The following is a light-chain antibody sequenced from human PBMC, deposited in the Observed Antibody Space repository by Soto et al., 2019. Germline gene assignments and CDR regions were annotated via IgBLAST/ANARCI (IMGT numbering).Light chain of an antibody. Sequence: QLVLTQPPSVSGAPGQRVTISCSGSSSNIGAGYDVHWYQQLPGKAPKLLIYANNNRPSGVPDRFSGSKSVTSASLAIAGLQAEDEADYYCQSYDSSLTVFGTGTKVTVL. V-gene: IGLV1-40*01. CDR3: QSYDSSLTV. J-gene: IGLJ1*01. CDR1: SSNIGAGYD. CDR2: ANN.